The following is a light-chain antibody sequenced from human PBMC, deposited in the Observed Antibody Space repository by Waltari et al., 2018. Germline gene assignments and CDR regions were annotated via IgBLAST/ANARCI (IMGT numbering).Light chain of an antibody. J-gene: IGLJ3*02. CDR1: RSNIESNY. Sequence: QFVLTQPPSASGTPGQRATIPCSGSRSNIESNYAYWYQQFPGTAPKVLMFKNNQRPSGVADRFSASKAGASASLAISGLRSDDEADYYCGTWDDSLSRPVFGGGTKLTVL. CDR3: GTWDDSLSRPV. CDR2: KNN. V-gene: IGLV1-47*01.